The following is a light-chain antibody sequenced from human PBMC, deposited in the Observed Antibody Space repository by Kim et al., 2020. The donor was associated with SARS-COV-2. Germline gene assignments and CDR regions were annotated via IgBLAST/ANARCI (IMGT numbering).Light chain of an antibody. CDR1: NIGSKN. J-gene: IGLJ3*02. CDR2: RDN. Sequence: SYELTQPLSVSVALGQTARITCGGNNIGSKNVHWYQQKPGQAPVLVIYRDNIRPSGIPERFSGSNSGSTATLTISRVQAGDEADYYCHVWDSSTVVFGGG. V-gene: IGLV3-9*01. CDR3: HVWDSSTVV.